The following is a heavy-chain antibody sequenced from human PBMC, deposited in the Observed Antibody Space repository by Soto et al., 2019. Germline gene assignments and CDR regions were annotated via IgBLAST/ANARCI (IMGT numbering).Heavy chain of an antibody. CDR2: IDPNDSFI. V-gene: IGHV5-10-1*01. CDR1: GYRFTGFW. J-gene: IGHJ3*02. Sequence: PGESLKISCQGSGYRFTGFWLNWVRQRPGKGLEWVGRIDPNDSFINYSPPFEGHVTISADKSIITAYLHWTRLQAADTAIYYCARPASGGSRDAFDIWGQGTMVTVSS. CDR3: ARPASGGSRDAFDI. D-gene: IGHD2-15*01.